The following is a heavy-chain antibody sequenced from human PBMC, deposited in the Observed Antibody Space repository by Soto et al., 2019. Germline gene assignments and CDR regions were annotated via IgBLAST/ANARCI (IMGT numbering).Heavy chain of an antibody. D-gene: IGHD4-17*01. V-gene: IGHV2-5*02. CDR2: VYWDDDK. J-gene: IGHJ4*02. CDR3: AHSSSRWPLGY. CDR1: GFSLSTSGVG. Sequence: QITLKESGPTLVKPTQTLTLTCTFSGFSLSTSGVGVVWLRQPPGKALEWLALVYWDDDKRYSPSLKSRLTITQDTSKNQVVLTMNNMDHVDTATYYCAHSSSRWPLGYWGQGALVTASS.